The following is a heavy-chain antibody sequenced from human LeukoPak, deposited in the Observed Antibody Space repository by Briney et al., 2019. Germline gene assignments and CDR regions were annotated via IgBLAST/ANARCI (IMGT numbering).Heavy chain of an antibody. CDR1: GYTFTTYY. CDR3: ARDHRPSTVLRFLEWLLLGAFDI. CDR2: INPNSGGT. J-gene: IGHJ3*02. D-gene: IGHD3-3*01. Sequence: GASVKVSCKASGYTFTTYYMHWVRQAPGQGLEWMGWINPNSGGTNYAQKFQGRVTMSRDTSISTAYMELSRLRSDDTAVYYCARDHRPSTVLRFLEWLLLGAFDIWGQGTMVTVSS. V-gene: IGHV1-2*02.